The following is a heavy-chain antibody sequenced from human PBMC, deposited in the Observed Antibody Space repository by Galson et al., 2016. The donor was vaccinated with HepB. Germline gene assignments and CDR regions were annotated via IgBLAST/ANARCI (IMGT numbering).Heavy chain of an antibody. V-gene: IGHV1-18*04. CDR1: GYIFTNYG. D-gene: IGHD2-15*01. Sequence: SVKVSCKASGYIFTNYGFSWVRQASGQGLEWMGWVSTYNGNRNYAQKFQGRLSLTTDTSTSTAYMELRGLRFDDTAVYYCARTSEVVVTATPLDSWGQGTLVTVSS. J-gene: IGHJ4*02. CDR3: ARTSEVVVTATPLDS. CDR2: VSTYNGNR.